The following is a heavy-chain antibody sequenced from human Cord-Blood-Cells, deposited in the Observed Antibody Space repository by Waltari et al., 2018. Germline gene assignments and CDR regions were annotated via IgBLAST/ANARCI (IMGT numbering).Heavy chain of an antibody. CDR3: AKDRGIAARPAYYFDY. CDR2: IRYDGRNK. Sequence: QVQLVESGGGVVQPGGSLRLSCAASGFTFSSYGMHWIQKAPGKGLEWVAFIRYDGRNKYYADSVKGRFTISRDNSKNTLYLQMNSLGAEDTAVYYCAKDRGIAARPAYYFDYWGQGTLVTVSS. V-gene: IGHV3-30*02. CDR1: GFTFSSYG. J-gene: IGHJ4*02. D-gene: IGHD6-6*01.